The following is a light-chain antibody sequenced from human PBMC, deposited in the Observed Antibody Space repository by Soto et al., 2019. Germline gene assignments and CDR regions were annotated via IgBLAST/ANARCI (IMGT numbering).Light chain of an antibody. CDR1: QSVSST. CDR3: QQYGSSPRT. V-gene: IGKV3-20*01. Sequence: EIVLTQSPGTLSLSPGERATLSCRASQSVSSTLAWYQQKPGQAPRLLIYGASSRAIRIPDRFSGSGSGTDFTLTISSLEPEDFAVYYCQQYGSSPRTFGQGTKVEIK. CDR2: GAS. J-gene: IGKJ1*01.